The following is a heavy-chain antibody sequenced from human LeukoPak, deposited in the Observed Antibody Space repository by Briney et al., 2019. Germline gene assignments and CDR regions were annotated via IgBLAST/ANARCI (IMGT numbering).Heavy chain of an antibody. Sequence: PSQTLSLTCTVSGDSISSGGYYWSWIRQPPGKGLEWIGYISQSGSTYYNPSLKSRVTLSMDGSKNQFSLRLSSVTAADTAVYYCARCPSSGYDRFDYWGQGTLGTVSS. CDR2: ISQSGST. CDR3: ARCPSSGYDRFDY. D-gene: IGHD5-12*01. CDR1: GDSISSGGYY. V-gene: IGHV4-30-2*01. J-gene: IGHJ4*02.